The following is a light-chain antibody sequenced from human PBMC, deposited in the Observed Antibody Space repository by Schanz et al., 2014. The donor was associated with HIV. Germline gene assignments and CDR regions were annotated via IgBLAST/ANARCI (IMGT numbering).Light chain of an antibody. J-gene: IGLJ1*01. CDR2: EGS. CDR1: SSDVGSYNL. V-gene: IGLV2-14*02. Sequence: QSALTQPASVSGSPGQSITISCTGTSSDVGSYNLVSWYQQHPGKAPKLMIYEGSKRPSGVSNRFSGSKSGNTASLTISGXXXEDEADYYCSSYTSSASYVFGPGTKLTVL. CDR3: SSYTSSASYV.